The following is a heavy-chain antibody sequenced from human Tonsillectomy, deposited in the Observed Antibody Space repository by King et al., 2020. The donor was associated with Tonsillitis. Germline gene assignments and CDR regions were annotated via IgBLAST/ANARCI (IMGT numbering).Heavy chain of an antibody. J-gene: IGHJ6*03. Sequence: VQLVESGGGLVQPGGSLRLSCAASGFTFSSYAMSWVRQAPGRGLEWGSAISGSGGSTYYADSVKGRFPISRANSKNTLYLQMNSLRAEDTAVYYCAKRLGSTFYYYMDVWGKGTTVTVSS. CDR1: GFTFSSYA. V-gene: IGHV3-23*04. D-gene: IGHD2-2*01. CDR2: ISGSGGST. CDR3: AKRLGSTFYYYMDV.